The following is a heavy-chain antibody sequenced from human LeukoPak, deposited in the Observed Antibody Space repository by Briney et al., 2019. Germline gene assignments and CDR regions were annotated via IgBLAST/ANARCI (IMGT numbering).Heavy chain of an antibody. CDR1: GFSFSDDH. J-gene: IGHJ4*02. Sequence: GGSLRLSCAGSGFSFSDDHISWIRQAPGKGLEWISHIRSSGNTIYYADSVKGRFTISRDNAKNSLYLQMNSPRAEDTAVYYCAREYDSSGYYPFDYWGQGTLVTVSS. D-gene: IGHD3-22*01. CDR3: AREYDSSGYYPFDY. V-gene: IGHV3-11*04. CDR2: IRSSGNTI.